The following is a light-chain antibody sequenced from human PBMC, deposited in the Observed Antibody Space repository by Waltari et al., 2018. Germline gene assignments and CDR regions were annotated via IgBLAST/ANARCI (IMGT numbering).Light chain of an antibody. CDR3: QQYDDFPYT. J-gene: IGKJ2*01. V-gene: IGKV1-39*01. CDR1: QSIANY. Sequence: DVQMTQSPSSLSASVGDRVTITCRASQSIANYLNWYQQKPGKVPKLLIYAASSLHSGVPSRFSGSGSGTEFTLTISSLQPEDIATYYCQQYDDFPYTFGQGTKLEIK. CDR2: AAS.